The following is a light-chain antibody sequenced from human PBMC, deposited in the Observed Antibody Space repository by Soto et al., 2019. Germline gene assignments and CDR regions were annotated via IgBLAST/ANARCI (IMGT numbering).Light chain of an antibody. J-gene: IGKJ5*01. V-gene: IGKV1-13*02. CDR2: DAS. CDR3: HQLNSYPT. Sequence: AIQLTQSPSSLSASVGDRVTITCRASQGISSALAWYQQKPGKAPKLLIYDASSLESGVPSRFSGSGSGTDFTLTISSLQPEDFATYYCHQLNSYPTFGQGTRLEIK. CDR1: QGISSA.